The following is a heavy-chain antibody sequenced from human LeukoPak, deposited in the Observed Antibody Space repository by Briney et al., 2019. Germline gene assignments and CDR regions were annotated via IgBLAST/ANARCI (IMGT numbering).Heavy chain of an antibody. CDR2: IYPGDSDT. Sequence: MTGESLKISCKGSGYSFTSFWIAWVRQMPGKGLEWMGIIYPGDSDTRYRPSIQGQVTISADKSISTAYLQWSSLKASDTAMYYCVRGGADMATTIDYWGQGTLVTVSS. V-gene: IGHV5-51*01. CDR3: VRGGADMATTIDY. J-gene: IGHJ4*02. D-gene: IGHD5-24*01. CDR1: GYSFTSFW.